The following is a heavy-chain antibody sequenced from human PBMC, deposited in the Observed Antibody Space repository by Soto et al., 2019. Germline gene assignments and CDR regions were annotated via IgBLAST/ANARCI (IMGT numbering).Heavy chain of an antibody. CDR1: GFTFSSYA. J-gene: IGHJ5*02. D-gene: IGHD1-1*01. CDR3: ASLGGRVQLQLIPNHDP. V-gene: IGHV3-30-3*01. CDR2: ISYDGSNK. Sequence: PGGSLRLSCAASGFTFSSYAMHWVRRAPGKGLEWVAVISYDGSNKYYADSVKGRFTISRDNSKNTLYLQMNSLRAEDTAVYYCASLGGRVQLQLIPNHDPWGQGTLVNVSS.